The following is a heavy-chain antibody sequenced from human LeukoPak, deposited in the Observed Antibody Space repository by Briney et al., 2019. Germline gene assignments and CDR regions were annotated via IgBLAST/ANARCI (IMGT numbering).Heavy chain of an antibody. D-gene: IGHD3-22*01. V-gene: IGHV1-69*05. CDR2: IIPIFGTA. J-gene: IGHJ4*02. CDR1: GGTFSRYA. CDR3: ARGRPTMLVVVIDH. Sequence: ASVKVSCKASGGTFSRYAINWVRQAPGQGLEWMGGIIPIFGTANYAQKFQGRVTMTMDTSTSTVYMELSSLRSEDTAVYYCARGRPTMLVVVIDHWGQGTLVTVSS.